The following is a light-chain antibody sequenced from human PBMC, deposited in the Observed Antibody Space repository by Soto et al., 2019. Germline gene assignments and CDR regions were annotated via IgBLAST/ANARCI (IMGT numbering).Light chain of an antibody. CDR3: TSYAGTYIVFYA. J-gene: IGLJ1*01. V-gene: IGLV2-8*01. CDR2: EVS. Sequence: QSVLTQPPSASGSPGQSVTISCTGTSSDVVAYNYVSWYQQLPGKAPKLIIYEVSKRPSGVPDRFSGSKSGNTASLTVSGLQAEDEADYYCTSYAGTYIVFYAFGPGTKVTVL. CDR1: SSDVVAYNY.